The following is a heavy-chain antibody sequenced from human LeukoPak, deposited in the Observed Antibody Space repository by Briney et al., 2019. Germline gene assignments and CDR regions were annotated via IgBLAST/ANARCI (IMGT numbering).Heavy chain of an antibody. J-gene: IGHJ4*02. CDR2: IYYTGST. CDR3: ARGRGVTWIQLWLQLDY. D-gene: IGHD5-18*01. V-gene: IGHV4-39*01. Sequence: SETPSLPRTFSGGPISSSNYNWGWVRPPPGEGPGGVGGIYYTGSTYYNPSLKSRITISVDTSKNQFSLKLSSVTAADTAVFYCARGRGVTWIQLWLQLDYWGQGTLVTVSS. CDR1: GGPISSSNYN.